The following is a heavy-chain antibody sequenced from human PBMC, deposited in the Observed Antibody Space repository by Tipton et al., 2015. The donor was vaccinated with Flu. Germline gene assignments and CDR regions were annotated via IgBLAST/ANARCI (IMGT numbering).Heavy chain of an antibody. J-gene: IGHJ4*02. CDR2: IYYSGST. CDR3: ARDNPRLTYYYGSGPPV. Sequence: TLSLTCTVSGGSISSYYWGWIRQPPGKGLEWIGSIYYSGSTYYNPSLKSRVTISVDTSKNQFSLKLSSVTAADTAVYYCARDNPRLTYYYGSGPPVWGQGTLVTVSS. CDR1: GGSISSYY. D-gene: IGHD3-10*01. V-gene: IGHV4-39*07.